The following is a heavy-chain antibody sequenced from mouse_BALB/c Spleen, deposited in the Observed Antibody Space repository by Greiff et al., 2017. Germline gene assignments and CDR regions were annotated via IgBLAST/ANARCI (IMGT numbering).Heavy chain of an antibody. CDR3: ARYGNYSYWYFDV. CDR1: GFTFSSYA. J-gene: IGHJ1*01. Sequence: EVKLVESGGGLVKPGGSLKLSCAASGFTFSSYAMSWVRQTPEKRLEWVASISSGGSTYYPDSVKGRFTISRDNARNILYLQMSSLRSEDTAMYYCARYGNYSYWYFDVWGAGTTVTVSS. V-gene: IGHV5-6-5*01. D-gene: IGHD2-1*01. CDR2: ISSGGST.